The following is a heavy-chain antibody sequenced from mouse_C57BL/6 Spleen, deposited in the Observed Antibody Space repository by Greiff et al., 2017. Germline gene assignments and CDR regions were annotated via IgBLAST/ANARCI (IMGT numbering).Heavy chain of an antibody. D-gene: IGHD1-1*01. V-gene: IGHV1-22*01. J-gene: IGHJ2*01. CDR3: YSIYYYGSSDY. Sequence: EVKLVESGPELVKPGASVKMSCKASGYTFTDYNMHWVKQSHGKSLEWIGYINPNNGGTSYNQKFKGKATLTVNKSSSTAYMELRSLTSEDSAVYYCYSIYYYGSSDYWGQGTTLTVSS. CDR2: INPNNGGT. CDR1: GYTFTDYN.